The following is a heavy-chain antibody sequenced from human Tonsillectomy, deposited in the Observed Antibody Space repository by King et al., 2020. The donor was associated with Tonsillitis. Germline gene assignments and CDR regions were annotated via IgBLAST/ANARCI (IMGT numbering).Heavy chain of an antibody. CDR3: SKLRLDSSGSWHYYYGMDV. CDR1: GFTFSSYA. CDR2: ISGSGGST. J-gene: IGHJ6*02. Sequence: VQLVESGGGLVQPGGSLRLSCAASGFTFSSYAMSWVRQAPGKGLEWVSGISGSGGSTYYADSVKGRFTISRDNSKNTLYLQMNSLRAEDTAVYYCSKLRLDSSGSWHYYYGMDVWGQGTTVTVS. D-gene: IGHD3-10*01. V-gene: IGHV3-23*04.